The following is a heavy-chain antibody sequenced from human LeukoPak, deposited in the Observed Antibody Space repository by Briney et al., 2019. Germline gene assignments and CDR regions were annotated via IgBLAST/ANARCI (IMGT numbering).Heavy chain of an antibody. J-gene: IGHJ4*02. CDR2: INPNSGGT. V-gene: IGHV1-2*02. CDR1: GYTFTGYY. D-gene: IGHD6-13*01. Sequence: ASVKVSCKASGYTFTGYYMHWVRQAPGQGLEWMGWINPNSGGTNYAQKFQGRVTMTRDTSISTAYMELSRLRSDDTAVYYCARGAIVLQQLVLGGFDYWGQGTLVTVSS. CDR3: ARGAIVLQQLVLGGFDY.